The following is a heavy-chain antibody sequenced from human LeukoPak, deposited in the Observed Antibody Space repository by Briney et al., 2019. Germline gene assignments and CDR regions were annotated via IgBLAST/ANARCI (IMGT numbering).Heavy chain of an antibody. V-gene: IGHV4-30-4*08. CDR3: ARVGWAIFGGVIDQYFHH. J-gene: IGHJ1*01. Sequence: SETLSLTCTVSGGSISSGDYYWSWIRQPPGMGLEWIGYIYYSGSTYYNPSLKSRVTISVDTYKNQFSLKLSSVTAADTAVYYCARVGWAIFGGVIDQYFHHWGQGTLVTVSS. CDR2: IYYSGST. CDR1: GGSISSGDYY. D-gene: IGHD3-3*01.